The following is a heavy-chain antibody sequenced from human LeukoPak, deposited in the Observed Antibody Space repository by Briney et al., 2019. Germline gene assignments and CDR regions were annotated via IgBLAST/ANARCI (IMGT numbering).Heavy chain of an antibody. J-gene: IGHJ6*02. Sequence: GGSLRLSCAASGFTYSSHAMSWVRQAPGKSLEWVSAISGSGVRTYYADPVKGRFTISRDNSKNTLYLKMNSLSAEDTAVYYCAKNEEGYYYYGMDVWGQGTTVTVSS. CDR2: ISGSGVRT. V-gene: IGHV3-23*01. CDR1: GFTYSSHA. CDR3: AKNEEGYYYYGMDV.